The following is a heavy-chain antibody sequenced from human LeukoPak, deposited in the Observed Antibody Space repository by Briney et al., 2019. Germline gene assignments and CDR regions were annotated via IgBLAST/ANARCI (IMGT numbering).Heavy chain of an antibody. J-gene: IGHJ4*02. CDR1: GYTFTDYA. V-gene: IGHV1-3*01. D-gene: IGHD2-2*01. CDR2: INAGNGDT. Sequence: ASVTVSCTASGYTFTDYAIHWVRQAPGQRLEWMGWINAGNGDTKYSQKFQGRVTITRDTSASIVYMELSSLISEDTALYSCARGSTSDWPFDYWGQGTRVTVSS. CDR3: ARGSTSDWPFDY.